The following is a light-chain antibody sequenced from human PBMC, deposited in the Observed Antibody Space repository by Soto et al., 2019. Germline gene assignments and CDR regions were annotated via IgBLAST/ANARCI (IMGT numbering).Light chain of an antibody. J-gene: IGKJ1*01. CDR2: QTS. Sequence: EIVLTQSPATLSSFPGDRVTLSCRASQYINTRLAWYQHRPGRAPRLLIYQTSIRAAGIPDRFSGSGSGTEFTLTISSLRSEDSAIYYCQQYFEWPPMTFGQGTKVDIK. CDR1: QYINTR. CDR3: QQYFEWPPMT. V-gene: IGKV3D-15*01.